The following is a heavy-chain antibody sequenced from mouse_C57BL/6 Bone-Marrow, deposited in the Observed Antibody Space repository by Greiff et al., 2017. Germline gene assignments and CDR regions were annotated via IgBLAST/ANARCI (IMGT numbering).Heavy chain of an antibody. CDR2: IYPRSGNT. J-gene: IGHJ3*01. Sequence: VQLQQSGAELARPGASVKLSCKASGYTFTSYGISWVKQRTGQGLEWIGEIYPRSGNTYYNEKFKGKATLTADKSSSTAYMELRSLTSEDSAVYFCARSRGQFAYWGQGTLVTVSA. CDR1: GYTFTSYG. V-gene: IGHV1-81*01. CDR3: ARSRGQFAY.